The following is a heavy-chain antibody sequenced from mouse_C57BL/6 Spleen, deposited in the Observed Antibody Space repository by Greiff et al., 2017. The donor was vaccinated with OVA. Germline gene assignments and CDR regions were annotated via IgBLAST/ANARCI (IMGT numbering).Heavy chain of an antibody. V-gene: IGHV1-9*01. Sequence: QVQLQQSGAELMKPGASVKLSCKATGYTFTGYWIEWVKQRPGHGLEWIGEILPGSGSTNYNEKIKGKATFTADTSTNTAYMQLRILTTEDSAIYYCARRGYYGSSPLAYWGQGTLVTVSA. CDR1: GYTFTGYW. J-gene: IGHJ3*01. CDR2: ILPGSGST. D-gene: IGHD1-1*01. CDR3: ARRGYYGSSPLAY.